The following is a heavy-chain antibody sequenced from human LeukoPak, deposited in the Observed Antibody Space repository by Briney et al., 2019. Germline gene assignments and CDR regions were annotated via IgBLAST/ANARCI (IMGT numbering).Heavy chain of an antibody. J-gene: IGHJ4*02. CDR3: SRGSDESKTGDY. V-gene: IGHV4-34*01. CDR2: IHPSGST. D-gene: IGHD6-25*01. CDR1: VGSFSHYY. Sequence: SETLSLTCAIYVGSFSHYYWSWIRQPPGKGLNWVGEIHPSGSTSFNPSLESRVSISKDTSKNQFSLKLTSVTAADTAVYYCSRGSDESKTGDYWGQGTLVTVSS.